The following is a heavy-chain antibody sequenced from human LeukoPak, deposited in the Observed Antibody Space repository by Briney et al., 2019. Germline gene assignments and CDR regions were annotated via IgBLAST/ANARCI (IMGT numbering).Heavy chain of an antibody. CDR1: GYTFTNYG. D-gene: IGHD3-10*01. CDR2: ISTYNGHT. CDR3: ARSGLLWFGELVRVPPDY. J-gene: IGHJ4*02. Sequence: ASVKVSCKASGYTFTNYGINWVRQAPGQGLEWMGWISTYNGHTNYAQKLQGRVTMTTDTSTSTAYMELRSLRSDDTAVYYCARSGLLWFGELVRVPPDYWGQGTLVTVSS. V-gene: IGHV1-18*01.